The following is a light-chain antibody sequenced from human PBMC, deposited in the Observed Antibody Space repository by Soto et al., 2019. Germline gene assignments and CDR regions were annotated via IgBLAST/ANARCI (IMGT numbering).Light chain of an antibody. J-gene: IGLJ1*01. CDR1: SSDVGSYNL. CDR2: EGS. V-gene: IGLV2-23*01. Sequence: QSVLTQPASVSGSPGQSITISCTGTSSDVGSYNLVSWYQQYPGKDPKLMIYEGSKRPSGVSNRFSGSKSGNTASLTISGLQAEDEADYYCCAHAGSSTSLYVFGTGTKVTVL. CDR3: CAHAGSSTSLYV.